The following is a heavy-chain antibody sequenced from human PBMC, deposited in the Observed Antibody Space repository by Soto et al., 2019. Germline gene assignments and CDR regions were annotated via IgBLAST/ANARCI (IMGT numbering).Heavy chain of an antibody. J-gene: IGHJ4*02. CDR1: GFTFTNYA. Sequence: HPGGSLRLSCAASGFTFTNYAMSWVRQAPGKGLEWVSTISGSGGSAYYADSVKGRFTISRDNSENTLYLQMNSLRAEDTAVYYCAKDRQYDSSTYYSPFESWGQGALVTVSS. D-gene: IGHD3-22*01. V-gene: IGHV3-23*01. CDR2: ISGSGGSA. CDR3: AKDRQYDSSTYYSPFES.